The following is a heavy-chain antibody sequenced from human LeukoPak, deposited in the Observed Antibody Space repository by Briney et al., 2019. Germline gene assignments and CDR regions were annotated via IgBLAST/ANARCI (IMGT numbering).Heavy chain of an antibody. CDR3: AKDTGLRYFDWWNWFDP. D-gene: IGHD3-9*01. V-gene: IGHV3-43*01. CDR2: ISWDGGST. CDR1: GFTFDDYT. J-gene: IGHJ5*02. Sequence: GGSLGLSCAASGFTFDDYTMHWVRQAPGKGLEWVSLISWDGGSTYYADSVKGRFTISRDNSKNSLYLQMNSLRTEDTALYYCAKDTGLRYFDWWNWFDPWGQGTLVTVSS.